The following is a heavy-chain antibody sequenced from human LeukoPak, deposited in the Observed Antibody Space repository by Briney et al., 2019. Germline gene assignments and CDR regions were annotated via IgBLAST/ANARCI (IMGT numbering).Heavy chain of an antibody. CDR3: ARRNYASAFDI. D-gene: IGHD1-7*01. CDR2: ISSGGGST. V-gene: IGHV3-23*01. CDR1: GFTFSSYV. J-gene: IGHJ3*02. Sequence: GGSLRLSCAASGFTFSSYVMSWVRQAPGMGLEWVSLISSGGGSTYYAESVKGRLTISRDNSKSTLYLQMNSLRAEDTAVYYCARRNYASAFDIWGQGTMVTVSS.